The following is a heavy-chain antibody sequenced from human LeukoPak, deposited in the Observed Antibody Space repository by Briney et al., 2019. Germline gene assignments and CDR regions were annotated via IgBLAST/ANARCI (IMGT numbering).Heavy chain of an antibody. V-gene: IGHV4-61*01. Sequence: PSETLSLTCTVSGGSVSSGSYYWSWIRQPPWKGVEWIGYMCYSGSTNYNPSLKSRVTISVDTSKNQFSLKLSSVTAADTAVYYCARSPDYDILTGYYPTRYYFDYWGQGTLVTVSS. CDR1: GGSVSSGSYY. J-gene: IGHJ4*02. CDR3: ARSPDYDILTGYYPTRYYFDY. D-gene: IGHD3-9*01. CDR2: MCYSGST.